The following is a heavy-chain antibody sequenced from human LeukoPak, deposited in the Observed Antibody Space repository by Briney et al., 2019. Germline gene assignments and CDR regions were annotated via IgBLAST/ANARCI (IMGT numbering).Heavy chain of an antibody. CDR3: ARSVVVPAAITEFDY. CDR1: GYTLTGYY. J-gene: IGHJ4*02. CDR2: INPNSGGT. D-gene: IGHD2-2*02. Sequence: ASVKVSCKASGYTLTGYYMHWVRQAPGQGLEWMGRINPNSGGTNYAQKFQGRVTMTRDTSISTAYMELSRLRSDDTAVYYCARSVVVPAAITEFDYWGQGTLVTVSS. V-gene: IGHV1-2*06.